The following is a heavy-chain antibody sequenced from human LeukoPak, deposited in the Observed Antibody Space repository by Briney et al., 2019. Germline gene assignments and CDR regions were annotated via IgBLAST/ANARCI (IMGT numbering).Heavy chain of an antibody. J-gene: IGHJ4*02. D-gene: IGHD1-26*01. CDR3: ARLHAKQWELPIGDSDY. Sequence: PSETLSLTCTVSGGSISSSSYYWGWIRQPPGKGLEWIGSIYYSGSTYYNPSLKSRVTISVDTSKNQFSLKLSSVTAADTAVYYCARLHAKQWELPIGDSDYWGQGTLVTVSS. CDR1: GGSISSSSYY. CDR2: IYYSGST. V-gene: IGHV4-39*01.